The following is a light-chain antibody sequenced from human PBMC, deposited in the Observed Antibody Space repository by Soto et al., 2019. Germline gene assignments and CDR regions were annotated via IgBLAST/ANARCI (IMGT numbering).Light chain of an antibody. CDR2: WAS. J-gene: IGKJ3*01. CDR3: QQYYTTIPT. Sequence: DIVMTQSPDSLAVSLGERATINCKSSQSVLYSSNNKNYLAWHQQKPGQPPKLLIYWASTRESGVPDRFSGSGSGTDFTLTISSLQAEDVAVYYCQQYYTTIPTFGPGTKVDIK. V-gene: IGKV4-1*01. CDR1: QSVLYSSNNKNY.